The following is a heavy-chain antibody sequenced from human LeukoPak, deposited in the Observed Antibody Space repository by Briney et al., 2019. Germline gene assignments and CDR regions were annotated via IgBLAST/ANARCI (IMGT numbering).Heavy chain of an antibody. J-gene: IGHJ4*02. CDR3: ARHRQREGDFDY. D-gene: IGHD1-26*01. CDR1: GGSISSSSYY. CDR2: IYYSGST. V-gene: IGHV4-39*01. Sequence: SQTLSLTCTVSGGSISSSSYYWGWIRQPPGKGLEWIGSIYYSGSTYYNPSLKSRVTISADTSKNQFSLKLSSVTAADTAMYYCARHRQREGDFDYWGQGTLATVSS.